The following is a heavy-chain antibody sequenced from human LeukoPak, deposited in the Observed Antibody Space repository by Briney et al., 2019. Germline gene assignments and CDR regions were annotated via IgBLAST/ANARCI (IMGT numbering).Heavy chain of an antibody. V-gene: IGHV1-2*02. Sequence: ASVKVSCKASGYTFTGYYMYWVRQAPGQGLEWMGWINPNSGGTNYAQKFQGRVTMTRDTSISTAYMELSRLRSDDTAVYYCARDLPYDFWSGDYWGQGTLVTVSS. J-gene: IGHJ4*02. D-gene: IGHD3-3*01. CDR3: ARDLPYDFWSGDY. CDR1: GYTFTGYY. CDR2: INPNSGGT.